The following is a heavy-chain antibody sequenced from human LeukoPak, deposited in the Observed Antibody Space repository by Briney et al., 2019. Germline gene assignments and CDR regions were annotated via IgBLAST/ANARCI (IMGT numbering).Heavy chain of an antibody. J-gene: IGHJ4*02. CDR2: IYYTGTA. D-gene: IGHD5/OR15-5a*01. CDR1: GDSIGSGGNF. CDR3: AREGTHPVYDV. Sequence: SETLSLTCTVSGDSIGSGGNFWTWLRQYPGKGLEYIGYIYYTGTASYNPSLQSRVVMSVNTSTKQLSLRLSSVTAADTAVYFCAREGTHPVYDVWGPGILVTVSS. V-gene: IGHV4-31*03.